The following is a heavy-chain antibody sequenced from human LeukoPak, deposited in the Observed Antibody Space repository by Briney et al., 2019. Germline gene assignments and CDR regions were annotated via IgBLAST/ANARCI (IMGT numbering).Heavy chain of an antibody. D-gene: IGHD6-13*01. CDR3: ARGRYLTTGGGAAAGFLDY. Sequence: PSETLSLTCTVSGGSINNYYWTWIRQPPGKGLEWIGYIYSSGRTNYNPSLKSRVTISVDTSKKEFSLNLNSVTAADTAVYYCARGRYLTTGGGAAAGFLDYWGQGTLVTVSS. J-gene: IGHJ4*02. CDR1: GGSINNYY. V-gene: IGHV4-59*01. CDR2: IYSSGRT.